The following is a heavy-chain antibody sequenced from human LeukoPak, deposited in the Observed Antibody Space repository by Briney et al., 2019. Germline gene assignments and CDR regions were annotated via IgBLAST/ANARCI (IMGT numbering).Heavy chain of an antibody. CDR3: ARVLSVAGTRDIDY. CDR2: INAYNGNT. V-gene: IGHV1-18*01. CDR1: GYTFTSYG. J-gene: IGHJ4*02. D-gene: IGHD6-19*01. Sequence: ASVKVSCKASGYTFTSYGISWVRQAPGQGLEWMGWINAYNGNTNYAQKLQGRVTMTTDTSTSTAYMELRSLRSDDTAVYYCARVLSVAGTRDIDYWGQGTLVTVSS.